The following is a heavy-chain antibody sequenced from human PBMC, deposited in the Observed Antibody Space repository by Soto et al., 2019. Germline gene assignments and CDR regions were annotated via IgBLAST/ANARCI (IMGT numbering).Heavy chain of an antibody. CDR3: ARVNRAVAGGLYYYYGMDV. CDR1: GDSVSSNSAA. D-gene: IGHD6-19*01. Sequence: SPTLSLTCAISGDSVSSNSAAWNWIRQSPSRGLEWLGRTYYRSKWYNDYAVSVKSRITINPDTSKNQFSLQLNSVTPEDTAVYYCARVNRAVAGGLYYYYGMDVWGQGTTVTVSS. CDR2: TYYRSKWYN. J-gene: IGHJ6*02. V-gene: IGHV6-1*01.